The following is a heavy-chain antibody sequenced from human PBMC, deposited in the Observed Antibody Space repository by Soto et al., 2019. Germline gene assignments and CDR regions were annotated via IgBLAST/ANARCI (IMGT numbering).Heavy chain of an antibody. CDR3: ARDDDPFYYDSSGYYRIYGMDV. CDR1: GGTFSSYT. D-gene: IGHD3-22*01. V-gene: IGHV1-69*04. CDR2: IIPILGIA. J-gene: IGHJ6*02. Sequence: ASVKVSCKASGGTFSSYTISWVRQAPGQGLEWMGRIIPILGIANYAQKFQGRVTITADKSTSTAYMELSSLRSEDTAVYYCARDDDPFYYDSSGYYRIYGMDVWGQGTTVTVSS.